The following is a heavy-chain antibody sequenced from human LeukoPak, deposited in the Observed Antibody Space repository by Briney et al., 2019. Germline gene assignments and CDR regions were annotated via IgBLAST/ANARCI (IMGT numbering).Heavy chain of an antibody. D-gene: IGHD3-22*01. Sequence: GESLRLSCAASGFTFDDYGMSWVRQVPGKGLEWVSGINWNGGSTGYADSVKGRFTISRDNAKNSLFLQMNSLRAEDTAFYYCASGSGSGYYYFVYWGQGTLVTVSS. CDR1: GFTFDDYG. V-gene: IGHV3-20*04. CDR3: ASGSGSGYYYFVY. J-gene: IGHJ4*02. CDR2: INWNGGST.